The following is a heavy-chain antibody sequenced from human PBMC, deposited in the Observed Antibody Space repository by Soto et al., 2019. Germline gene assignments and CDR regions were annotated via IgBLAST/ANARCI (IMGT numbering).Heavy chain of an antibody. CDR2: ISYDGSNK. CDR3: AKAGTGYSSGWNFDY. Sequence: GGSLRLSCAASGFTFSSYGMRWVRQAPGKGLEWVAVISYDGSNKYYADSVKGRFTISRDNSKNTLYLQMNSLRAEDTAVYYCAKAGTGYSSGWNFDYWGQGTLVTVSS. D-gene: IGHD6-19*01. J-gene: IGHJ4*02. CDR1: GFTFSSYG. V-gene: IGHV3-30*18.